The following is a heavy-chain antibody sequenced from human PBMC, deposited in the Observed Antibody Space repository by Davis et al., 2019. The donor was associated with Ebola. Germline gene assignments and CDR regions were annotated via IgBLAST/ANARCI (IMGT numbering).Heavy chain of an antibody. Sequence: GGSLRLSCAASGFTFSNYGMHWVRQAPGKGLEWVAIIWVDGTGIYYADSVKGRFTISRDNAKNTLYLQMNSLRVEDTAVYFCARGGAVAPDWGPGTLVAVSS. D-gene: IGHD4-23*01. CDR2: IWVDGTGI. CDR3: ARGGAVAPD. CDR1: GFTFSNYG. V-gene: IGHV3-33*01. J-gene: IGHJ4*02.